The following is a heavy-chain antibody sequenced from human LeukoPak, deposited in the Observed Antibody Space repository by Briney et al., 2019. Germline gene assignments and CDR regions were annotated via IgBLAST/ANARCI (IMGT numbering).Heavy chain of an antibody. CDR2: ISAYNSNT. J-gene: IGHJ6*03. D-gene: IGHD2-15*01. V-gene: IGHV1-18*01. CDR3: ARDLGRYCSGGSCHYYSYYMDV. CDR1: GYTFTSYG. Sequence: GASVKVSCKASGYTFTSYGISWVRQAPGQGLVWMGWISAYNSNTNYAQKLQGRVTMTTDTSTSTAYMELRSLRSDDTAVYYCARDLGRYCSGGSCHYYSYYMDVWGKGTTVTVSS.